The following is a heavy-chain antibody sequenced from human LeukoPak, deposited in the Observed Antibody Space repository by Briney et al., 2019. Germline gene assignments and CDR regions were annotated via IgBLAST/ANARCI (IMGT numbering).Heavy chain of an antibody. Sequence: SETLSLTCAVYGGSFSGYYWSWIRQPPGKGLEWIGGINHSGSTNYNPSLKSRVTISVDTSKNQFSLKLSSVTAADTAVYYCASLLTYGSGSYRFDYWGQGTLVTVSS. CDR1: GGSFSGYY. D-gene: IGHD3-10*01. V-gene: IGHV4-34*01. CDR2: INHSGST. J-gene: IGHJ4*02. CDR3: ASLLTYGSGSYRFDY.